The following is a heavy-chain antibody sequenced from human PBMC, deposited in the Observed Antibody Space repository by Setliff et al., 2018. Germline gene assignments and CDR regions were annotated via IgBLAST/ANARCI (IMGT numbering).Heavy chain of an antibody. Sequence: SETLSLTCTVSGGSISSGSYYWSWIRQPAGKGLEWIGRIYTSGSTNYNPSLKSRVSISADTSMNHFSLRMTSVSAADTAVYYCAKEHVVISFVTNTHHHYGMDVWGQGATVTVSS. CDR2: IYTSGST. J-gene: IGHJ6*02. CDR1: GGSISSGSYY. V-gene: IGHV4-61*02. CDR3: AKEHVVISFVTNTHHHYGMDV. D-gene: IGHD2-8*01.